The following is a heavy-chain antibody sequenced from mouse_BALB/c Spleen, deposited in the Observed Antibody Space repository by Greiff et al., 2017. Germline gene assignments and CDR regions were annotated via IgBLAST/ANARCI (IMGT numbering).Heavy chain of an antibody. D-gene: IGHD2-3*01. Sequence: VQRVESGPGLVAPSQSLSITCTVSGFSLSRYSVHWVRQPPGKGLEWLGMIWGGGSTDYNSALKSRLSISKDNSKSQVFLKMNSLQTDDTAMYYCATTLDGYYAWFAYWGQGTLVTVSA. CDR2: IWGGGST. V-gene: IGHV2-6-4*01. J-gene: IGHJ3*01. CDR3: ATTLDGYYAWFAY. CDR1: GFSLSRYS.